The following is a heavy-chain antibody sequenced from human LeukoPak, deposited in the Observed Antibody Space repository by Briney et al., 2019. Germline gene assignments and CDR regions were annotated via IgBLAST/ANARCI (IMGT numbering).Heavy chain of an antibody. V-gene: IGHV3-33*01. CDR2: IWYDGSNK. Sequence: PGGSLRLSCAASGFTFSSYGMHWVRQAPGKGLEWVAVIWYDGSNKYYADSVKGRFTFSRDNSKNTLYLQMNSLRAEDTAVYYCARSTYCGGDCYAPDYWGQGTLVTVSS. CDR3: ARSTYCGGDCYAPDY. J-gene: IGHJ4*02. D-gene: IGHD2-21*02. CDR1: GFTFSSYG.